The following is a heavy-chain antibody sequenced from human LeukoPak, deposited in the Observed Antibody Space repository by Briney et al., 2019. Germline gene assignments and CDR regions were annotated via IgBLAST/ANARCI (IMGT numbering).Heavy chain of an antibody. CDR1: GGSFSGYY. Sequence: SETLSLTCAVYGGSFSGYYWSWIRQPPGKGLEWIGEINHSGSTNYNPSLKSRVTIPVDTSKNQFSLKLSSVTAADTAVYYCARGLVRVPFDPWGQGTLVTVSS. CDR3: ARGLVRVPFDP. CDR2: INHSGST. V-gene: IGHV4-34*01. J-gene: IGHJ5*02. D-gene: IGHD3-10*01.